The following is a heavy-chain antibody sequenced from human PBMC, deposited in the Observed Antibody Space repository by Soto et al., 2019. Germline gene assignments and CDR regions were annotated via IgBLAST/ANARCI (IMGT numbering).Heavy chain of an antibody. CDR2: TYYRSKWYN. CDR3: ARVAGVAYCGGDCYHFDY. Sequence: PSQTLSITCAISGDSLSSNSAALNWIRQSPSRGLGWLGRTYYRSKWYNDYAVSVKSRITINPDTSKNQFSLNVSSVTAADTAVYYCARVAGVAYCGGDCYHFDYWGQGTLVTVSS. V-gene: IGHV6-1*01. CDR1: GDSLSSNSAA. D-gene: IGHD2-21*02. J-gene: IGHJ4*02.